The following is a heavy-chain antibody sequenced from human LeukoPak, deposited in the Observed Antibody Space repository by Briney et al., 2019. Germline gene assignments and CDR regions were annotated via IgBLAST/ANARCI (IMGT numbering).Heavy chain of an antibody. Sequence: GGSLRLSCAASGFTFRIYSMNWVRQAPGTGLEWVSSIGPSSGDIHYADSVKGRFTISRDNGKNSLYLQMNSLRAEDTAVYYCARDRGARGRGLAWGQGTQVTVSS. J-gene: IGHJ5*02. CDR3: ARDRGARGRGLA. CDR2: IGPSSGDI. D-gene: IGHD3-10*01. V-gene: IGHV3-21*01. CDR1: GFTFRIYS.